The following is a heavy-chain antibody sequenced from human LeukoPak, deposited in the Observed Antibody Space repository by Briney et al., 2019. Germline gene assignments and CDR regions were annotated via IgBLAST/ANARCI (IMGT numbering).Heavy chain of an antibody. CDR3: ARDRGTTNWFDP. V-gene: IGHV3-74*01. CDR1: GFTFSSSW. D-gene: IGHD1-7*01. J-gene: IGHJ5*02. CDR2: INSDGSTT. Sequence: GESLRLSCAASGFTFSSSWMHWVRQAPGEGPVWVSLINSDGSTTVYADSVRGRFTISRDNAKNTLFLQMNSLRAEDTAVYYCARDRGTTNWFDPWGQGNLVSVSS.